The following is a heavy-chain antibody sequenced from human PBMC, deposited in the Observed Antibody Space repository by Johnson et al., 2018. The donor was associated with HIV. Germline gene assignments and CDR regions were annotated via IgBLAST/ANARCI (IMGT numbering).Heavy chain of an antibody. J-gene: IGHJ3*02. D-gene: IGHD3-16*01. CDR3: TSEGAFYDAFDI. Sequence: QVQLVESGGGLVQPGGSPRLSCAASGLTFSRYWMHWVRQAPGKGLEWVAFIRYDGSNKYYADSVKGRFTIPRDNSKNTLYLQINSLKTEDTAVYYCTSEGAFYDAFDIWGQGAMVTVSS. CDR2: IRYDGSNK. CDR1: GLTFSRYW. V-gene: IGHV3-30*02.